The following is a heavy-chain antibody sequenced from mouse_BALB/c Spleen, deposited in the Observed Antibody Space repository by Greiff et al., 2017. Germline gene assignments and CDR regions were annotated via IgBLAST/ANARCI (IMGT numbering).Heavy chain of an antibody. Sequence: EVKLVESGGGLVKPGGSLKLSCAASGFTFSSYAMSWVRQTPEKRLEWVATISSGGSYTYYPDSVKGRFTIARDNAKDTLYLQMSRLRSEDTAMYYSASWAGNDDGGLDYWGQGTTLTVSS. J-gene: IGHJ2*01. D-gene: IGHD2-2*01. CDR3: ASWAGNDDGGLDY. CDR1: GFTFSSYA. V-gene: IGHV5-9-3*01. CDR2: ISSGGSYT.